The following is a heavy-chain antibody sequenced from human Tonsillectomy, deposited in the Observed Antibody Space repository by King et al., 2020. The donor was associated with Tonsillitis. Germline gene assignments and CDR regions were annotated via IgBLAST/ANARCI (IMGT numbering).Heavy chain of an antibody. CDR1: GYRFPSYW. J-gene: IGHJ3*02. Sequence: QLVQSGTEVKKPGESLKISCKGSGYRFPSYWIGWVRQMPGKGLEWMGIIYPGDSDTRYSPSFQGQVTISADKSISTAYLQWSSLKASDTAMYYYAGNYYGSGGALNIWGQGTMVTVSS. CDR2: IYPGDSDT. D-gene: IGHD3-10*01. V-gene: IGHV5-51*01. CDR3: AGNYYGSGGALNI.